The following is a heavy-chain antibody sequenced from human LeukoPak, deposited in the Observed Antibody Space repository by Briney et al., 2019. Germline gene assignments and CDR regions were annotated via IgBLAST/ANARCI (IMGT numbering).Heavy chain of an antibody. CDR3: ARGPMITFGGVIAPFDY. D-gene: IGHD3-16*02. CDR1: GFTFSSYT. Sequence: PGGSLRLSCAVSGFTFSSYTMHWVRQAPGKGLEWVAFIRYDGTKEYYADSVKGRFTISRDNSKNTLYLQMNSLRAEDTAVYYCARGPMITFGGVIAPFDYWGQGPLVTVSS. J-gene: IGHJ4*02. V-gene: IGHV3-30*02. CDR2: IRYDGTKE.